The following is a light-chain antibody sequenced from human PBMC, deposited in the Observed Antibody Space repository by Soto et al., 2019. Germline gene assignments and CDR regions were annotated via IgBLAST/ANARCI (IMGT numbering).Light chain of an antibody. CDR3: ATWDDSLHGFYV. V-gene: IGLV1-47*01. CDR1: TSNIGSNY. CDR2: RNN. J-gene: IGLJ1*01. Sequence: QSVLTQPPSASGTPGQGVNISCSGSTSNIGSNYVYWYQQLPGTAPKLLIYRNNQRPSGVPDRFSGSKSGTSASLAISGLRSDDEADYFCATWDDSLHGFYVFGTGTKLTVL.